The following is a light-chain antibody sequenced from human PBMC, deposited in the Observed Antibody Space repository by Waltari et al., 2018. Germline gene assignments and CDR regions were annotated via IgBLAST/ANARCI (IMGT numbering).Light chain of an antibody. CDR3: MHTAKWPFT. Sequence: VMSQSPVSLPVPLGQSASISCWANQSLVFSDGITYLNWFHQRPGQSPRRLISKVSHRDAGVPDRFSGSGSDTTFALTIDKMEAEDVGIYYCMHTAKWPFTFGGGTKVEI. V-gene: IGKV2-30*01. CDR1: QSLVFSDGITY. J-gene: IGKJ4*01. CDR2: KVS.